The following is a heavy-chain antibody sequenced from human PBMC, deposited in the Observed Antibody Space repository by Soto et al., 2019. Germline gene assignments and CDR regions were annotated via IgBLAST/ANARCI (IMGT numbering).Heavy chain of an antibody. V-gene: IGHV4-39*01. CDR2: IYYSGST. Sequence: PSETLSLTCTVSGGSISSSSYYWGWIRQPPGKGLEWIGSIYYSGSTYYNPSLKSRVTISVDTSKNQFSLKLSSVTAADTAVYYCVKAVAGNYYYYYGMDVWGQGTTVTVSS. J-gene: IGHJ6*02. CDR3: VKAVAGNYYYYYGMDV. D-gene: IGHD6-19*01. CDR1: GGSISSSSYY.